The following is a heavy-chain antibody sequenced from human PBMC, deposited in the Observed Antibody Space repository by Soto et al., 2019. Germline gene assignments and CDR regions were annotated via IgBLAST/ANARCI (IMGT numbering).Heavy chain of an antibody. CDR3: ARGSGYTADYYYRMDV. Sequence: VASVKVSCKASGYTFTSYGISWVRQAPGQGLEWMGWISAYNGNTNYAQKLQGRVTMTTDTSTSTAYMELRSLRSDDTAVYYCARGSGYTADYYYRMDVWGQGTTVTVSS. CDR1: GYTFTSYG. V-gene: IGHV1-18*01. CDR2: ISAYNGNT. J-gene: IGHJ6*02. D-gene: IGHD5-12*01.